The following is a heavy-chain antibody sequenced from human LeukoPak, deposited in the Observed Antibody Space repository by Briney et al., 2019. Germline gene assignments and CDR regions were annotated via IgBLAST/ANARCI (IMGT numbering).Heavy chain of an antibody. CDR1: GGSITSSTYI. CDR2: LYYSGST. Sequence: KPSETLSLTCTVYGGSITSSTYIWVWVRQSPGKGLEWIGSLYYSGSTFYNPSLKGRVIISVDTSKNQFSLKLSSVTAADTALYYCASSGLFIKYRGDYYYGMDVWGQGTTVTVSS. V-gene: IGHV4-39*01. D-gene: IGHD3/OR15-3a*01. J-gene: IGHJ6*02. CDR3: ASSGLFIKYRGDYYYGMDV.